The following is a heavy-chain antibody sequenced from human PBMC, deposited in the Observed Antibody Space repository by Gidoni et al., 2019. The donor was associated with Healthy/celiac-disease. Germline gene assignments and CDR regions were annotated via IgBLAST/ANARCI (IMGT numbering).Heavy chain of an antibody. CDR2: ISGSGGST. D-gene: IGHD4-17*01. CDR1: GFTFSSYA. CDR3: AKGDTVTDTHFDY. V-gene: IGHV3-23*04. Sequence: EVQLVESGGGSVQPGGSLRLSCAASGFTFSSYAMSWVRQAPGKGLEWVSAISGSGGSTYYAYSVKGRFTISRDNSKNTLYLQVNSLRAEDTAVYYCAKGDTVTDTHFDYWGQGTLVTVSS. J-gene: IGHJ4*02.